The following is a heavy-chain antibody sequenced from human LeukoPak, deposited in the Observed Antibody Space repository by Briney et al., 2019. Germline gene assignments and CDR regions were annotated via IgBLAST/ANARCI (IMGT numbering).Heavy chain of an antibody. CDR2: ISYDGSNK. V-gene: IGHV3-30*04. CDR1: GFTFSSYA. CDR3: AREFDDYGDCFDY. Sequence: GGSLRLSCAASGFTFSSYAMHWVRQAPGKGLEWVAVISYDGSNKYYADSVKGRFTISRDNSKSTLYLQMNSLRAEDTAVYYCAREFDDYGDCFDYWGQGTLVTVSS. D-gene: IGHD4-17*01. J-gene: IGHJ4*02.